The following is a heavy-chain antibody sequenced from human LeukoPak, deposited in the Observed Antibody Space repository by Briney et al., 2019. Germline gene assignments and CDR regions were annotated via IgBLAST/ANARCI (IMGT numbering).Heavy chain of an antibody. CDR2: ISWNSDSI. Sequence: GGSLRLSCAASGFTFDDYAMHWVRQAPGKGLEWVSSISWNSDSIGYADSVKGRFTISRDNAKNSLYLQMNSLRAEDMALYYCAKGQYGGNLVYMDVWGKGTTVTVSS. CDR3: AKGQYGGNLVYMDV. J-gene: IGHJ6*03. D-gene: IGHD4-23*01. V-gene: IGHV3-9*03. CDR1: GFTFDDYA.